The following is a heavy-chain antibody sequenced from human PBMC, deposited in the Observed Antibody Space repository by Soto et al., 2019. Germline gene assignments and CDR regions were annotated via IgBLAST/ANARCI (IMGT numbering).Heavy chain of an antibody. CDR2: IYYSGNT. J-gene: IGHJ4*02. D-gene: IGHD3-10*01. CDR1: GGSISSSSYY. V-gene: IGHV4-39*01. CDR3: ARKPMVRGIIGYFDY. Sequence: QLQLQESGPGLVKPSETLSLTCTVSGGSISSSSYYWGWIRQPPGKGLEWIGSIYYSGNTYYKPSLKSRVSISVDTSTNQFSLKLTSVTAADTAVYYCARKPMVRGIIGYFDYWGQGALVTVSS.